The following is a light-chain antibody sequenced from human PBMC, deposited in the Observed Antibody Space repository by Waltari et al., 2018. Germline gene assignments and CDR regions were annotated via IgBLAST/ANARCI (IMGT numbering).Light chain of an antibody. J-gene: IGKJ1*01. V-gene: IGKV3-20*01. CDR1: PSVSRS. CDR2: GAS. Sequence: EIVLTPSPGTLSLSPGERATLSCRASPSVSRSLAWYQQKPGQAPRLLIYGASNRAAGIPDRCSGSWSGTDFSLTISRLEPEDVVLYYCQHYVRLPATFGQGTKVEIK. CDR3: QHYVRLPAT.